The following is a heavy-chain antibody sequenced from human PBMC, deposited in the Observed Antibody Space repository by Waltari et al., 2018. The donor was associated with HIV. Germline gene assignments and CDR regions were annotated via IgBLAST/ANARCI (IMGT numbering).Heavy chain of an antibody. J-gene: IGHJ4*02. CDR2: IYYSGST. CDR3: ARLGYYFDY. CDR1: GGSISSSSSY. V-gene: IGHV4-39*01. Sequence: ETLSLTCTVSGGSISSSSSYWGWIRQPPGKGLEWIGSIYYSGSTYYNPSLKSRVTISVDTSKNQFSLKLSSVTAADTAVYYCARLGYYFDYWGQGTLVTVSS. D-gene: IGHD6-13*01.